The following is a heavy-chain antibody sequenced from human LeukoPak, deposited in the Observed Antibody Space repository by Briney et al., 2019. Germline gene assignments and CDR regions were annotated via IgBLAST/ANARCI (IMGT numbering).Heavy chain of an antibody. CDR1: GLTYENFA. V-gene: IGHV3-23*01. J-gene: IGHJ4*02. CDR2: ISDSGGST. CDR3: AKVLVAVPSRGYFDS. Sequence: PGGSLRLPCAASGLTYENFAMHWVRQAPGKGLEWVSGISDSGGSTHYAHTVKGRFTTSRDNPKNTLYLQMNSLRAEDTAVYYCAKVLVAVPSRGYFDSWGQGTLVTVSS. D-gene: IGHD3-22*01.